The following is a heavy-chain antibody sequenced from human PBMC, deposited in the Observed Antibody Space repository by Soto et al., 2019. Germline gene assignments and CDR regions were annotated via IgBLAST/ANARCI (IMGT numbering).Heavy chain of an antibody. CDR2: ISSSTTYI. Sequence: GGSLRLSCAASGFSFRDYYMSWIRQAPGKGLEWVSYISSSTTYINYADSVKGRFTISRDNAKNSLYLQMNSLRAEDTAVYYCARGPYFYDSSGYYPFAYWGQGTLVTVSS. V-gene: IGHV3-11*06. J-gene: IGHJ4*02. CDR3: ARGPYFYDSSGYYPFAY. D-gene: IGHD3-22*01. CDR1: GFSFRDYY.